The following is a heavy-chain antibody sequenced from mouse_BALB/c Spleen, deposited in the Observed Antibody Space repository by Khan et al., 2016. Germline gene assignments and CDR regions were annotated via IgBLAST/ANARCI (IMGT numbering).Heavy chain of an antibody. CDR3: ARDFGNYGYFDV. CDR1: GYTLTNYG. D-gene: IGHD2-1*01. CDR2: INTYTGET. Sequence: QIQLVQSGPELKKPGETVKISCKASGYTLTNYGMSWVKQAPGKGLKWMVWINTYTGETIYADDFKGRFAFSLETSVSIVYLQINILKHEDTATYFCARDFGNYGYFDVWGAGTTVTVSS. V-gene: IGHV9-3-1*01. J-gene: IGHJ1*01.